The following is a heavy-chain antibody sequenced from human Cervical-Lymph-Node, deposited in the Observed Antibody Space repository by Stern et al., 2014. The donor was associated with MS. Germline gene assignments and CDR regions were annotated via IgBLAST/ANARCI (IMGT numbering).Heavy chain of an antibody. CDR1: GYRFTSYG. Sequence: HEQLVQAGSELKKPGASVKVSCTGHGYRFTSYGMNWVRQAPGQGLEWMGRINTNTGNPTYAQDFTGRFVFSLDTSVSTAYLEITSLKAEDTAVYYCLSDYNWGQGTLVTVSS. J-gene: IGHJ4*02. V-gene: IGHV7-4-1*02. CDR3: LSDYN. D-gene: IGHD5-24*01. CDR2: INTNTGNP.